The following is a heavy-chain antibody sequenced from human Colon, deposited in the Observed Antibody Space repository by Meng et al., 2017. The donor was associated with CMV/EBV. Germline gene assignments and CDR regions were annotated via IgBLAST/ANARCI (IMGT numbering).Heavy chain of an antibody. Sequence: GESLKISCSASGFTVSSNYMSSVRQAPGKGLEWVSVIYSGGSTYYAASVKGRFTISRDNSKNTLYLQMNSLRAEDTAVYYCARLTTLAHFDYWGQGTLVTVSS. CDR2: IYSGGST. CDR1: GFTVSSNY. D-gene: IGHD1-14*01. V-gene: IGHV3-53*01. CDR3: ARLTTLAHFDY. J-gene: IGHJ4*02.